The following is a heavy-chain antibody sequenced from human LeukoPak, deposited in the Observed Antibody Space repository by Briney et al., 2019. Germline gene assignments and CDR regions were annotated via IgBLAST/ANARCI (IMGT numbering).Heavy chain of an antibody. CDR2: MYYSGST. D-gene: IGHD5-24*01. CDR1: GASINSEDYY. J-gene: IGHJ4*02. V-gene: IGHV4-30-4*01. Sequence: SQTLSLTCTVAGASINSEDYYWNWIRQPPGKGLEWIAYMYYSGSTYYNPSLKSRLSLSVDMSKNEFSLKLNSVTAADTAVYYCARWLQNQLDSWGQGALVTVSS. CDR3: ARWLQNQLDS.